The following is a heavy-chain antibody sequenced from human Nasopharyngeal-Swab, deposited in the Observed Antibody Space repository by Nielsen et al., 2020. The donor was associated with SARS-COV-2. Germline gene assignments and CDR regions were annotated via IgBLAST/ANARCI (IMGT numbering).Heavy chain of an antibody. V-gene: IGHV1-8*01. CDR1: GYTFTSYD. J-gene: IGHJ6*03. D-gene: IGHD5-12*01. CDR3: ARGFIVATIFHYYYYMDV. Sequence: ASVKVSCKASGYTFTSYDINWVRQATGQGLEWMGWMNPNSGNTGYAQKFQGRVTMTRNTSISTAYMELSSLRSADTAVYYCARGFIVATIFHYYYYMDVWGKGTTVTVSS. CDR2: MNPNSGNT.